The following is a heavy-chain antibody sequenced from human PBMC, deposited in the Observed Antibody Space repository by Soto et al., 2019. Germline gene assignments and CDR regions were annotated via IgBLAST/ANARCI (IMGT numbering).Heavy chain of an antibody. Sequence: SETLSLTCAVYGGSFSGYYWSWIRQPPGKGLEWIGEINHSGSTNYNPSLKSRVTISVDTSKNQFSLKLSSVTAADTAVYYCARVRVRYPYYYYYGMDVCGQGSTVTVSS. CDR2: INHSGST. D-gene: IGHD2-2*02. CDR1: GGSFSGYY. V-gene: IGHV4-34*01. J-gene: IGHJ6*02. CDR3: ARVRVRYPYYYYYGMDV.